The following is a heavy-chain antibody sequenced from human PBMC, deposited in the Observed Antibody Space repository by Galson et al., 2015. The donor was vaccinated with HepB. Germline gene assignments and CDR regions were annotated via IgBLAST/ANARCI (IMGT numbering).Heavy chain of an antibody. D-gene: IGHD2-2*01. CDR1: GFTFSNYA. V-gene: IGHV3-23*01. CDR3: AKARCATTSCDGGDLDY. Sequence: SLRLSCAASGFTFSNYAMSWVRQAPGKGLEWVSSISGSGGSTYYADSVKGRFTISRDNSKNTIYMQMNSLSAEDTAIYYCAKARCATTSCDGGDLDYGGQGTLVTVSP. J-gene: IGHJ4*02. CDR2: ISGSGGST.